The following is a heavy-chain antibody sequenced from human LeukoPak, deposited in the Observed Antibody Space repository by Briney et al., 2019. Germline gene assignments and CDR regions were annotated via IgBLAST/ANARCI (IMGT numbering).Heavy chain of an antibody. Sequence: SETLSLTCTVSGGSINSDSYYWSLIRQPAGRGLEWIGRIYTSGSTNYNPSLKSRVTMSVDTSKNQFSLKLSSVTAADTAVYYCAIGRYDTSGQWRGYFDYWGRGTLVTVSS. J-gene: IGHJ4*02. CDR2: IYTSGST. D-gene: IGHD3-22*01. CDR1: GGSINSDSYY. CDR3: AIGRYDTSGQWRGYFDY. V-gene: IGHV4-61*02.